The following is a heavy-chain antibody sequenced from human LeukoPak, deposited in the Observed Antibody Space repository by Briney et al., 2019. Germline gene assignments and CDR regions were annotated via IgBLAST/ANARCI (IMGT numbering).Heavy chain of an antibody. Sequence: SQTLSLTCTVSGGSISSGGYYWSWIRQPPGKGLEWIGYIYHSGSTYYNPSLKSRVTMSVDRSKNQFSLKLSSVTAADTAVYYCARAIYDFWSSYYFDYWGQGTLVTVSS. V-gene: IGHV4-30-2*01. CDR3: ARAIYDFWSSYYFDY. J-gene: IGHJ4*02. CDR2: IYHSGST. CDR1: GGSISSGGYY. D-gene: IGHD3-3*01.